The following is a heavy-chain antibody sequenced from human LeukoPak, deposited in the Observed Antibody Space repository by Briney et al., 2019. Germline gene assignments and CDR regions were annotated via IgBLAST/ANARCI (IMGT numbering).Heavy chain of an antibody. CDR2: INTNTGNP. CDR1: GYTFNTYA. V-gene: IGHV7-4-1*02. J-gene: IGHJ4*02. D-gene: IGHD1-1*01. Sequence: GASVKVSCKVSGYTFNTYAMNWVRQAPGQGLQWMGWINTNTGNPTYAQGFTGRFVFSLDTSVSTAYLQISSLKAEDTAVYYCARGIGNERRVYWGQGTLVTVSS. CDR3: ARGIGNERRVY.